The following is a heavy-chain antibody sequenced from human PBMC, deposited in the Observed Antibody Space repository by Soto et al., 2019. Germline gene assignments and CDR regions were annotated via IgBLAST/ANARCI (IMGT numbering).Heavy chain of an antibody. V-gene: IGHV3-23*01. CDR1: EFTFSNYA. CDR3: AKNPGYYYDSTGYHFDY. CDR2: ISYRGGTT. Sequence: GGSLRLSCAASEFTFSNYAMSWVRQAPGKGLEWVSAISYRGGTTYYADSVKGRFTISRDNSKNTLYLQMNSLRAEDTAVYYCAKNPGYYYDSTGYHFDYWGQGTLVTVSS. D-gene: IGHD3-22*01. J-gene: IGHJ4*02.